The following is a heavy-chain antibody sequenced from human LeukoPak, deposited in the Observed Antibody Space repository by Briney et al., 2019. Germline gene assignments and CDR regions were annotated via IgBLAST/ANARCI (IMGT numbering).Heavy chain of an antibody. J-gene: IGHJ3*02. CDR3: ARLGDTMHRQGDI. Sequence: SETRSLTCTVSGGSISSYYWSWIRQPPGKGLEWIGYIYYSGSTNYNPSLKSRVTISVDTSKNQFSLKLCSVTAADTAVYYCARLGDTMHRQGDIWGQGTMVTVSS. D-gene: IGHD2-2*01. V-gene: IGHV4-59*01. CDR1: GGSISSYY. CDR2: IYYSGST.